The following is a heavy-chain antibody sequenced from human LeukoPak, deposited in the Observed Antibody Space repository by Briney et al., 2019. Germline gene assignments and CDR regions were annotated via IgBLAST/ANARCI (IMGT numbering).Heavy chain of an antibody. CDR3: ARGVVTDDYYMDV. CDR2: LYTNDNT. D-gene: IGHD2-21*02. Sequence: KTSETLSLTCSVSGGSISSGSYYWTWIRQPAGKGLEWIGRLYTNDNTNYDPSLESRVSISVDTSKSQFYLQLTSVTAADTAVYFCARGVVTDDYYMDVWGKGITVIVSS. CDR1: GGSISSGSYY. V-gene: IGHV4-61*02. J-gene: IGHJ6*03.